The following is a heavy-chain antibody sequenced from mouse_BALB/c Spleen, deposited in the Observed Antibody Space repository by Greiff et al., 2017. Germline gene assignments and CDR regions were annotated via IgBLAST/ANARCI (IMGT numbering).Heavy chain of an antibody. Sequence: VQLQQSGPELVKPGASVKISCKASGYSFTGYFMNWVMQSHGKSLEWIGRINPYNGDTFYNQKFKGKATLTVDKSSSTAHMELRSLASEDSAVYYCAKSIYYDYERMFAYWGQGTLVTVSA. J-gene: IGHJ3*01. V-gene: IGHV1-20*02. D-gene: IGHD2-4*01. CDR2: INPYNGDT. CDR3: AKSIYYDYERMFAY. CDR1: GYSFTGYF.